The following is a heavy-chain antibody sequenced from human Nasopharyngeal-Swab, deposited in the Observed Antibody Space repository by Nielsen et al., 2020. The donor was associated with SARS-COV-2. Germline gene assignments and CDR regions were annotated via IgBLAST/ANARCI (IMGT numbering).Heavy chain of an antibody. D-gene: IGHD3-10*01. CDR3: ARSRSYYASGSLFDF. J-gene: IGHJ4*02. CDR2: ISWNSLAI. V-gene: IGHV3-9*01. CDR1: GLTFDDYG. Sequence: GGSLRLSCAASGLTFDDYGVHWVRQAPGKGLECVSGISWNSLAIAHADSVRGRFTISRDNGKNSLYLQMNSLRPEDTAFYYCARSRSYYASGSLFDFWGQGTLVTVSS.